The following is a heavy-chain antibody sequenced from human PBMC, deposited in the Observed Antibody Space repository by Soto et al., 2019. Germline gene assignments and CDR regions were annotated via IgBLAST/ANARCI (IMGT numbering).Heavy chain of an antibody. Sequence: SETLSLTCTVSGGSISSCGYYWSWIRQHPGKGLEWIGYIYYSGSTYYNPSLKSRVTISVDTSKSQFSLKLSSVTAADTAVYYCARAGNKYYYDSSGYYYPQGYYYYGMDVWGQGTTVTVSS. J-gene: IGHJ6*02. V-gene: IGHV4-31*03. CDR3: ARAGNKYYYDSSGYYYPQGYYYYGMDV. CDR1: GGSISSCGYY. D-gene: IGHD3-22*01. CDR2: IYYSGST.